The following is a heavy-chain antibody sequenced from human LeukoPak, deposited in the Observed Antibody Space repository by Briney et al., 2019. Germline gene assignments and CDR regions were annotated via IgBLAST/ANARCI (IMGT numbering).Heavy chain of an antibody. V-gene: IGHV3-74*01. CDR2: INSDGSST. J-gene: IGHJ4*02. CDR1: GFTFSNYW. D-gene: IGHD6-19*01. CDR3: ARDRGGSGPTTTDY. Sequence: PGGSLRLSCAASGFTFSNYWMYWVRQPPGKGLVWVSRINSDGSSTIYADSVKGRFTISRDNAKNTLYLQLNSLRAEDTAVYYCARDRGGSGPTTTDYWGQGTLVTVSS.